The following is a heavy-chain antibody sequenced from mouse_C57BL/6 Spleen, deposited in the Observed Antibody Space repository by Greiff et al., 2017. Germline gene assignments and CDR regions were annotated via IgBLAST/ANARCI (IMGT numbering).Heavy chain of an antibody. CDR3: AREREAFDY. CDR2: IDPSDSYT. CDR1: GYTFTSYW. J-gene: IGHJ2*01. V-gene: IGHV1-69*01. Sequence: QVQLQQPGAELVMPGASVKLSCKASGYTFTSYWMHWVKQRPGQGLEWIGEIDPSDSYTNYNQKFKGKSTLTVDKSSSTAYMQLSSLTSEDSAVYYCAREREAFDYWGQGTTLTVSS.